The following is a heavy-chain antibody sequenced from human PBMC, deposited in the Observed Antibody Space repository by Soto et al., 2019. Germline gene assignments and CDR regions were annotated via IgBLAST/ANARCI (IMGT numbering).Heavy chain of an antibody. CDR2: INHSGST. D-gene: IGHD5-12*01. J-gene: IGHJ6*03. CDR3: ARRRSSGYLYYYYYMDV. CDR1: GGSFSGYY. Sequence: SETLSLTCAVYGGSFSGYYWSWIRQPPGKGLEWIGEINHSGSTNYNPSLKSRVTISVDTSKNQFSLKLSSVTAADTAVYYCARRRSSGYLYYYYYMDVWGKGTTVTVSS. V-gene: IGHV4-34*01.